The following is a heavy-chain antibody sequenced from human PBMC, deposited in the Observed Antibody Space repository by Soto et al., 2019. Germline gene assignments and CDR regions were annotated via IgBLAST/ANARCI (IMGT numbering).Heavy chain of an antibody. CDR3: AKEGTAKRSYYFDY. V-gene: IGHV3-30*18. CDR1: GFTFRSYG. D-gene: IGHD2-21*02. J-gene: IGHJ4*02. Sequence: GGSLRLSCAASGFTFRSYGMNWVRQAPGKGLEWVAVISYDGSKQYYADSVKGRFTISRDNSKDTLYLQMNSLRVEDTAVFYCAKEGTAKRSYYFDYWGQGTLVTVSS. CDR2: ISYDGSKQ.